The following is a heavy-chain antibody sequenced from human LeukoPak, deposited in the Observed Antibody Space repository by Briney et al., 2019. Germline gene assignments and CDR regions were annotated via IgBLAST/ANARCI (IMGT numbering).Heavy chain of an antibody. CDR1: GGTFSSYA. V-gene: IGHV1-69*06. CDR2: IIPIFGTA. Sequence: ASVKVSCKASGGTFSSYAISWVRQAPEQGLEWMGGIIPIFGTANYAQKFQGRVTITADKSTSTAYMELSSLRFEDTAVYYCARDKCSGGSCYVGFDPWGQGTLVTVSS. CDR3: ARDKCSGGSCYVGFDP. J-gene: IGHJ5*02. D-gene: IGHD2-15*01.